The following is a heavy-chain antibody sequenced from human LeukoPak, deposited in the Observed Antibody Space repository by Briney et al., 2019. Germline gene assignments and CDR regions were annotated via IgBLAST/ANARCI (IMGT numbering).Heavy chain of an antibody. CDR2: INPNSGGT. CDR1: GYTFTGYY. D-gene: IGHD4-23*01. CDR3: ARRVVRGNWFDP. Sequence: ASVKVPCKASGYTFTGYYMHWVRQAPGQGLEWMGRINPNSGGTNYAQKFQGRVTMTRDTSISTAYMELSRLRSDDTAVYYCARRVVRGNWFDPWGQGTLVTVSS. J-gene: IGHJ5*02. V-gene: IGHV1-2*06.